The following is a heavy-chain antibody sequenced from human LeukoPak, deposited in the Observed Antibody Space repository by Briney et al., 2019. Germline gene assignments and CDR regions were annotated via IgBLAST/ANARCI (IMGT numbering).Heavy chain of an antibody. Sequence: GGSLRLSCAASGFAFSSYTMAWVRQAPGKGLEWVSAITGSGGSTYYADSVKGRFTISRDNSKNTLYLQMNSLRAEDTAVYYCAKVGVAVTDYWGQGTLVTVSS. V-gene: IGHV3-23*01. CDR1: GFAFSSYT. D-gene: IGHD6-19*01. J-gene: IGHJ4*02. CDR2: ITGSGGST. CDR3: AKVGVAVTDY.